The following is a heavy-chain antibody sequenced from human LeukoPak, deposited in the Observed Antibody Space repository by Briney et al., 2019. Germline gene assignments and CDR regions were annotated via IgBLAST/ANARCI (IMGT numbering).Heavy chain of an antibody. D-gene: IGHD3-9*01. CDR1: GYTFTSHG. Sequence: GASVKVSCKASGYTFTSHGISWVRQAPGQGLEWMGWISAYNGNTNYAQKLQGRVTMTTDTSTSTAYMELRSLRSDDTAVYYCARDDILTGYSPSPRGYGMDVWGQGTTVTVSS. CDR2: ISAYNGNT. CDR3: ARDDILTGYSPSPRGYGMDV. V-gene: IGHV1-18*01. J-gene: IGHJ6*02.